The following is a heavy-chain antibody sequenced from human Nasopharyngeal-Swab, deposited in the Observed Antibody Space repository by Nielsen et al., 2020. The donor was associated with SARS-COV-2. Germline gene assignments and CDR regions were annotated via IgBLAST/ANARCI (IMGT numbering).Heavy chain of an antibody. CDR1: GYSFRSYG. D-gene: IGHD5-18*01. CDR2: ISIYNADR. J-gene: IGHJ4*02. Sequence: VKVSCTASGYSFRSYGINWVRQAPGQGLDWMGWISIYNADRNYAEKFQGRVSLTTDTSTTTAFMELTSLRSDDTAVYYCARDVEEWLVVPSLSFDHWGQGTLVTVSS. CDR3: ARDVEEWLVVPSLSFDH. V-gene: IGHV1-18*01.